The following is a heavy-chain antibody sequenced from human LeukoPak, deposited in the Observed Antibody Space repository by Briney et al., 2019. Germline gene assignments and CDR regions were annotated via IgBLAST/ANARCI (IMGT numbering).Heavy chain of an antibody. Sequence: PGGSLRLSCAASGFTFSSYWISWVRQAPGKGLEWVANIKQDGSEKYYVDSVKGRFTISRDNAKNSLYLQMNSLRAEDTAVYYCARASPRSANFDYWGQGTLVTVSS. CDR3: ARASPRSANFDY. J-gene: IGHJ4*02. CDR2: IKQDGSEK. V-gene: IGHV3-7*01. CDR1: GFTFSSYW.